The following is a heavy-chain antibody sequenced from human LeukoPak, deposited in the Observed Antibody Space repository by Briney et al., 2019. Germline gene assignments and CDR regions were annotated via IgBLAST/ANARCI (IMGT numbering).Heavy chain of an antibody. D-gene: IGHD6-13*01. CDR3: ASLYSSTAGGPNWFDP. CDR2: IIPIFGIA. J-gene: IGHJ5*02. CDR1: GGTFSSYA. Sequence: ASVKVSCKASGGTFSSYAISWVRQAPGQGREWMGRIIPIFGIANYAQKFQGRVTITADKSTSTAYMELSSLRSEDTAVYYCASLYSSTAGGPNWFDPWGQGTLVTVSS. V-gene: IGHV1-69*04.